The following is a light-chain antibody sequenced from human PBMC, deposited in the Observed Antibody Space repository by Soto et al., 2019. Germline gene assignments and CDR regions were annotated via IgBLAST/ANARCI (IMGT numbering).Light chain of an antibody. J-gene: IGLJ3*02. CDR2: DVS. Sequence: QSALTQPRSVSGSPGQSVTISCTGTSSDVGNYNYVSWYQQHPGTAPKLMIYDVSKRPSGVPDRFSASKSGNTASLTISGLQAEYEADYYCCSYAGSYSWVFGGGTKLTVL. CDR3: CSYAGSYSWV. V-gene: IGLV2-11*01. CDR1: SSDVGNYNY.